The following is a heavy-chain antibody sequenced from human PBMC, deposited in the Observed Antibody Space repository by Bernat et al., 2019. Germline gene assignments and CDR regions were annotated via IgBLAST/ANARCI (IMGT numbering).Heavy chain of an antibody. CDR3: ARGRKPRRRIAEAGTWRDWFDP. Sequence: QVQLQQWGAGLLKPSETLSLTCAVYGGSFSGYYWSWIRQPPGKGLEWIGEINHSGSTNYNPSLKSRVTISVDTPKNKSALKLGSGTAADTAGYYWARGRKPRRRIAEAGTWRDWFDPGGQGTLVTVPS. V-gene: IGHV4-34*01. CDR1: GGSFSGYY. D-gene: IGHD6-13*01. J-gene: IGHJ5*02. CDR2: INHSGST.